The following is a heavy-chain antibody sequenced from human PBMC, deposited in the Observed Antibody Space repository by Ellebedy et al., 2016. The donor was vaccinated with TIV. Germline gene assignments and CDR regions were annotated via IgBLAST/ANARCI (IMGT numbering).Heavy chain of an antibody. D-gene: IGHD1-26*01. Sequence: GESLKISXAASGFTFSSYWMHWVRQAPGKGLVWVSRINSDGSSTSYADSVKGRFTTSRDNSKNTLHLQMNSLRVEDTAVYFCTRDSGWEESDWGQGTLVIVSS. V-gene: IGHV3-74*01. CDR2: INSDGSST. CDR1: GFTFSSYW. J-gene: IGHJ4*02. CDR3: TRDSGWEESD.